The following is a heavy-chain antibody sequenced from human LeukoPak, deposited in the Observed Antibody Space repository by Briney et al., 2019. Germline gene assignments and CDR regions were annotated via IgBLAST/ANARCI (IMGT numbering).Heavy chain of an antibody. CDR1: PDSTTSNF. Sequence: PSETQTLTCTVSPDSTTSNFWSWVRQPPGKGLEWIGKSHRSGSTNYNPALQSRVTISIDRSKNQIAQELSSVTAAETAVYYCAREIVAGFNPGAYWGQGTLVTASS. J-gene: IGHJ4*02. CDR3: AREIVAGFNPGAY. V-gene: IGHV4-59*12. D-gene: IGHD1-14*01. CDR2: SHRSGST.